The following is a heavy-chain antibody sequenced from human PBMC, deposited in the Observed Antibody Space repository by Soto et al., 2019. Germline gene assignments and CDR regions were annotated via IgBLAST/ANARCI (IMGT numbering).Heavy chain of an antibody. Sequence: TGGSLRLSCAASGFTFSGSAMHRVRQASGKGLEWVGRIRSKANSYATAYAASVKGRFTISRDDSKNTAYLQMNSLKTEDTAVYYCTRRAYCSGGSCYQYIDYWGQGTLVTVSS. CDR2: IRSKANSYAT. V-gene: IGHV3-73*01. J-gene: IGHJ4*02. CDR3: TRRAYCSGGSCYQYIDY. D-gene: IGHD2-15*01. CDR1: GFTFSGSA.